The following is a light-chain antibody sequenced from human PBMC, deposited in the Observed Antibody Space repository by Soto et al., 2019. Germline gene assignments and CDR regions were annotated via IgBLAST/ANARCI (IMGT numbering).Light chain of an antibody. CDR2: GAS. V-gene: IGKV3-20*01. CDR1: QSVTSNY. Sequence: EIVLTQSPGTLSLSPGERATLSCRASQSVTSNYLAWYQQKPGQAPSLLIYGASARAAGIPDRFSGSGTGTDFALTISGLEPEDFAVYFCQQYASSPGTFGQGTKVE. J-gene: IGKJ1*01. CDR3: QQYASSPGT.